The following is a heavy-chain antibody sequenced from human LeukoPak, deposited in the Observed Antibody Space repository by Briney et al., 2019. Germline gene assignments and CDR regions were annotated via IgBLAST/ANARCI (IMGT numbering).Heavy chain of an antibody. V-gene: IGHV4-34*01. Sequence: PSETLSLTCAVYGGSFSGYYWSWIRQPPGKGLEWIGEINHSGSTNYSPSLKSRVTISVDTSKNQFSLKLSSVTAADTAVYYCARGMYSSSSFDYWGQGTLVTVSS. CDR3: ARGMYSSSSFDY. J-gene: IGHJ4*02. CDR1: GGSFSGYY. D-gene: IGHD6-13*01. CDR2: INHSGST.